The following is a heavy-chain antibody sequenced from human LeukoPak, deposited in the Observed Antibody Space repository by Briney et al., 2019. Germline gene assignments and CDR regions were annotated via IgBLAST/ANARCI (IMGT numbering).Heavy chain of an antibody. CDR2: ISGSGGST. V-gene: IGHV3-23*01. J-gene: IGHJ4*02. CDR1: GFTFSSYA. D-gene: IGHD3-9*01. CDR3: AKVPDILTGYYRPGTLIDY. Sequence: GGSLRLSCAASGFTFSSYAMSWVRQAPGKGLEWVSAISGSGGSTYYADSVKGRFTISRDNSKNTLYLQMNSLRAEDTAVYYCAKVPDILTGYYRPGTLIDYWGQGTLVTVSS.